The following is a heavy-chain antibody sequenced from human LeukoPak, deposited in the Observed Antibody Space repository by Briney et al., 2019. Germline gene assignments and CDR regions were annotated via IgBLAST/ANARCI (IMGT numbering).Heavy chain of an antibody. D-gene: IGHD3/OR15-3a*01. CDR2: INPNSGDT. Sequence: ASVKVSCKASGYSFTGYYMHWVRQAPRQGLEWMAWINPNSGDTNFAPNFQGRVTVTRDTSISTAYMELSSLKSDDTAVYYCAKRTLGGLAFDYWGQGTLVTVSS. CDR3: AKRTLGGLAFDY. V-gene: IGHV1-2*02. CDR1: GYSFTGYY. J-gene: IGHJ4*02.